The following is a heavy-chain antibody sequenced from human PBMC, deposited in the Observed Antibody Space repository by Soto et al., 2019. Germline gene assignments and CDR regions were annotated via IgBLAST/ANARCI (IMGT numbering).Heavy chain of an antibody. CDR2: IYYSGST. CDR3: ARDHSGSASGFFDY. Sequence: PSETLSLTCTVSGGSISSGDYHWSWIRQPPGKGLEWIGYIYYSGSTYYNPSLKSRVTISVDTSKNQFSLKLSSVTAADTAVYYCARDHSGSASGFFDYWGQGTLVTVSS. D-gene: IGHD1-26*01. V-gene: IGHV4-30-4*01. CDR1: GGSISSGDYH. J-gene: IGHJ4*02.